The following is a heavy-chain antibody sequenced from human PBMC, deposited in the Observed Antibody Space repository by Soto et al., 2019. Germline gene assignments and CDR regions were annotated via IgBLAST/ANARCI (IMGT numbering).Heavy chain of an antibody. CDR1: RFTFGDYS. Sequence: PEGSLRLSCSSSRFTFGDYSLSWVRQAPGKGLEWVGFIGGKTYGGATQYAASVKGRFTISRDDSNNMAYLQMNSLETEDTAVYYCHAVYYDSSGYYFPHWGQGTMVTVSS. CDR3: HAVYYDSSGYYFPH. CDR2: IGGKTYGGAT. D-gene: IGHD3-22*01. V-gene: IGHV3-49*04. J-gene: IGHJ3*01.